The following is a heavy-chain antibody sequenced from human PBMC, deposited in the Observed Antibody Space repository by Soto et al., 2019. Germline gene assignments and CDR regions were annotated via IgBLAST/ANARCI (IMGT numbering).Heavy chain of an antibody. CDR3: ATDGLGWFGELLLQRHRNWFDP. Sequence: QVQLVQSGAEVKKPGASVKVSCKVSGYTLTELSMHWVRQAPGKGLEWMGGFDPEDGETIYAQKFQGKVNMTEDTPTDTAYRELSSLRSEDTAVYYCATDGLGWFGELLLQRHRNWFDPWGQGTLVTVSS. J-gene: IGHJ5*02. D-gene: IGHD3-10*01. V-gene: IGHV1-24*01. CDR1: GYTLTELS. CDR2: FDPEDGET.